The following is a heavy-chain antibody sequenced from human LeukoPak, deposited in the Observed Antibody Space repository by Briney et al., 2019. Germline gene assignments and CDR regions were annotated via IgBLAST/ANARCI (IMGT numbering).Heavy chain of an antibody. D-gene: IGHD1-26*01. CDR2: IYYTGST. Sequence: SETLSLTCSVSGASISGGTYYWGWIRQPPGKGLEWIGSIYYTGSTYDNPSLQRRVTIAVDTSKNQVSPKLSSVSDADTAVYYCARRGGSGSGFDYWGQGTVVIVSS. CDR1: GASISGGTYY. V-gene: IGHV4-39*01. CDR3: ARRGGSGSGFDY. J-gene: IGHJ4*02.